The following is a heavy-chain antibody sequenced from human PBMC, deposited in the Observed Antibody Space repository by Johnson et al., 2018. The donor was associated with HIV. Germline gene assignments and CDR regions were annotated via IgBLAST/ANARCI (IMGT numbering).Heavy chain of an antibody. V-gene: IGHV3-30-3*01. CDR3: ARGIDGSAQNSDAFDN. J-gene: IGHJ3*02. CDR1: GFTFSDYA. Sequence: QVQLVESGGGVVQPGRSLRLSCAASGFTFSDYAIHWVRQAPGKGLEWVAVISYDGSNKYYAVAVKGRFTLLRDNSKNTLFLQMNRLRGEDTAVYYCARGIDGSAQNSDAFDNWGQGTMVTVSS. CDR2: ISYDGSNK. D-gene: IGHD5-24*01.